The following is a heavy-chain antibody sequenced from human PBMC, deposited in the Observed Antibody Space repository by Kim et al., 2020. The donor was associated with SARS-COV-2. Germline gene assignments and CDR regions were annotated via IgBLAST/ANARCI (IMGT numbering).Heavy chain of an antibody. V-gene: IGHV3-21*01. D-gene: IGHD6-6*01. Sequence: ADSVKGRFTISRDNAKNSLYLQMNSLRAEDTAVYYCARDRNEYSSSVFLYWGQGTLVTVSS. CDR3: ARDRNEYSSSVFLY. J-gene: IGHJ4*02.